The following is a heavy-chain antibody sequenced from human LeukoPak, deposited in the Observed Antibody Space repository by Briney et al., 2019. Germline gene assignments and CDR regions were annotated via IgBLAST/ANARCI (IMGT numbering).Heavy chain of an antibody. CDR2: IIPIFGTA. CDR3: ARDRVGFQVVTAI. V-gene: IGHV1-69*05. CDR1: GGTFSSYA. Sequence: GASVKVSCKASGGTFSSYAISWVRQAPGQGLEWMGRIIPIFGTANYAQKFQGRVTITTDESTSTAYMELSSLRSEDTAVYYCARDRVGFQVVTAIWGQGTLATVSS. J-gene: IGHJ4*02. D-gene: IGHD2-21*02.